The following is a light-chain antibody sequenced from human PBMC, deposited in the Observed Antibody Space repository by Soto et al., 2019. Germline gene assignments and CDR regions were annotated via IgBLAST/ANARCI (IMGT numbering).Light chain of an antibody. Sequence: DIQMTQSPSTLSASVGDRVTITCRASQSISSWLAWYQHKPVKAPNLLIYKASSLESGVPSRFSGSGSGTEFTLTVSSLQPDDFATYYCQQYDSYPLAFGGGTQVEIK. CDR2: KAS. V-gene: IGKV1-5*03. J-gene: IGKJ4*01. CDR1: QSISSW. CDR3: QQYDSYPLA.